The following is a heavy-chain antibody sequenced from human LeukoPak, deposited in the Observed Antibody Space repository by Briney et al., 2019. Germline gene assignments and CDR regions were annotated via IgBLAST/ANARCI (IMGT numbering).Heavy chain of an antibody. V-gene: IGHV3-30*02. D-gene: IGHD2-2*02. J-gene: IGHJ4*02. CDR1: GFNFNTYW. CDR2: IRYDGSNK. Sequence: PGGSLRLSCAASGFNFNTYWMGWVRQAPGKGLEWVAFIRYDGSNKYYADSVKGRFTISRDNSKNTLYLQMNSLRAEDTAVYYCAKDYTDWGQGTLVTVSS. CDR3: AKDYTD.